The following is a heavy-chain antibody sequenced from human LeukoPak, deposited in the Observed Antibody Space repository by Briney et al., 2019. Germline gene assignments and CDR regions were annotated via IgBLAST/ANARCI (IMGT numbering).Heavy chain of an antibody. D-gene: IGHD3-22*01. V-gene: IGHV1-2*06. CDR2: INPNSGGT. CDR3: ARVSDYYDSSGYCDAFDI. Sequence: ASVKVSCKASGYTFTGYYMHWVRQAPGQGLEWMGRINPNSGGTNYAQKFQGRVTMTRDASISTAYMELSRLRSDDTAVYYCARVSDYYDSSGYCDAFDIWGQGTMVTVSS. CDR1: GYTFTGYY. J-gene: IGHJ3*02.